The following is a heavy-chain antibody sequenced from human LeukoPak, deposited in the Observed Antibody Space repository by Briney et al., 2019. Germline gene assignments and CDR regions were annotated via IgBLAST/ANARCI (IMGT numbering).Heavy chain of an antibody. V-gene: IGHV4-59*01. CDR1: GGSISTYY. CDR3: ARGGDYDASGGNWFDP. Sequence: SETLSLTCTVSGGSISTYYWSWIRQPPGKGLEWIAYMYYSGITKANPSLKSRVTISLDPSKNQFTLKLTSVIAADTAVYYCARGGDYDASGGNWFDPWGQGTLVIVSS. CDR2: MYYSGIT. D-gene: IGHD3-22*01. J-gene: IGHJ5*02.